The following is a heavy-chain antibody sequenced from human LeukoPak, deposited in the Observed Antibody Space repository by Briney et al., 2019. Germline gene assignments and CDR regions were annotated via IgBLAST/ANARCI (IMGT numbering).Heavy chain of an antibody. Sequence: ASVKVSCKASGYTFTNYGISWVRQAPGQGLEWMGWISAYNGYTDYAQKFQFRVTMTTDTSTSTAYMELRSLRSDDTAVYYCARDKAVTTEVTQHFQHWARAPWSPSPQ. CDR1: GYTFTNYG. V-gene: IGHV1-18*01. J-gene: IGHJ1*01. D-gene: IGHD4-23*01. CDR3: ARDKAVTTEVTQHFQH. CDR2: ISAYNGYT.